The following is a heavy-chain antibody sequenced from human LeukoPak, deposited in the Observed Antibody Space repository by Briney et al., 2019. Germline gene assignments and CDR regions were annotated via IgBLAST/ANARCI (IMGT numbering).Heavy chain of an antibody. J-gene: IGHJ4*02. D-gene: IGHD3-10*01. CDR3: ARSGSGSYSTDY. CDR1: GGSFSGYY. V-gene: IGHV4-34*01. Sequence: SETLSLTCAVYGGSFSGYYWSWIRQPPGKGLEWIGEINHSRSTNYNPSLKSRVTISVDKSKNQFSLKLSSVTAADTAVYYCARSGSGSYSTDYWGQGTLVTVSS. CDR2: INHSRST.